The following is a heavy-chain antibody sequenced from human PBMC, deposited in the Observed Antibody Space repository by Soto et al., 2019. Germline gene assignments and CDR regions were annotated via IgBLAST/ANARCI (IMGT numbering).Heavy chain of an antibody. J-gene: IGHJ4*02. CDR3: ARVAVTTTLTTYEFDY. D-gene: IGHD4-17*01. CDR1: GYTFTSYD. V-gene: IGHV1-8*01. Sequence: GASVKVSCKASGYTFTSYDINWVRQATGQGLEWMGWMNPNSGNTGYAQKFQGGVTMTRNTSISTAYMELSSLRSEDTAVYYCARVAVTTTLTTYEFDYWGQGTLVTVSS. CDR2: MNPNSGNT.